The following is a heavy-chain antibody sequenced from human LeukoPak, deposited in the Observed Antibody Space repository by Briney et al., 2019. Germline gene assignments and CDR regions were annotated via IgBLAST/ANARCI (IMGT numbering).Heavy chain of an antibody. CDR2: TNRRGST. V-gene: IGHV4-34*01. CDR3: ARGSTSSSWRYFFDS. D-gene: IGHD6-13*01. CDR1: GGSFNDHY. J-gene: IGHJ4*02. Sequence: PSETLSLTRGVYGGSFNDHYWNWIRQSPGKGLEWIGETNRRGSTNSNPSLKSRVTISVDTSKNQFSLKLTSVIAADTAVYYCARGSTSSSWRYFFDSWGQGTLVTVSS.